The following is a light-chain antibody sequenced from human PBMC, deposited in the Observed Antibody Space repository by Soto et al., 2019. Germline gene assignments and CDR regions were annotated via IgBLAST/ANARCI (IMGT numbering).Light chain of an antibody. J-gene: IGLJ1*01. CDR3: QSYDSSLSGFYV. V-gene: IGLV1-40*01. CDR1: SSNIGAGYD. CDR2: GNS. Sequence: QAVVTQPPSVSGAPGQRVTISCTGSSSNIGAGYDVHWYQQLPGTAPKLLIYGNSNRPSRVPDRFSGSKSGTSASLAITGLQAEDEADYYCQSYDSSLSGFYVFGTGTKLTVL.